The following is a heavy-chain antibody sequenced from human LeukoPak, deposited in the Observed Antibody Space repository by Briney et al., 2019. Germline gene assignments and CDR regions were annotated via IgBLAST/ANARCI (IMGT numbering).Heavy chain of an antibody. CDR2: ISYDGSNK. J-gene: IGHJ4*02. D-gene: IGHD1-26*01. CDR3: AKDASGSGSYLRGGRDIDY. Sequence: GGSLRLSCAASGFTFSSYGVHWVRQAPGKGLEWVAVISYDGSNKYYADSVKGRFTISRDNSKNTLYLQMSSLRAEDTAVYYCAKDASGSGSYLRGGRDIDYWGQGTLVTVSS. CDR1: GFTFSSYG. V-gene: IGHV3-30*18.